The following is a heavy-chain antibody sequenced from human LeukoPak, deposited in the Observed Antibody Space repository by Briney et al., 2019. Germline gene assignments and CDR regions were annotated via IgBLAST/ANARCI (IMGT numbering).Heavy chain of an antibody. CDR1: GGSIRSSYYY. Sequence: SETLSLTCTVSGGSIRSSYYYWGWIRQPPGKGLEWIGYISYSGSTNNSPSLKSRATTSVDTSKNQFSLKLNSVTAADTAVYYCARRDSQRGYYFDFWGQGTLVTVSS. J-gene: IGHJ4*02. CDR2: ISYSGST. D-gene: IGHD5-24*01. CDR3: ARRDSQRGYYFDF. V-gene: IGHV4-61*05.